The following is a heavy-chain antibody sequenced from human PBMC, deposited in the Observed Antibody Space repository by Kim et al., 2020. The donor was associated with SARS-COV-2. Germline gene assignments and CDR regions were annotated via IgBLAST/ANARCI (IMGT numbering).Heavy chain of an antibody. CDR2: MTGSGITS. J-gene: IGHJ4*01. V-gene: IGHV3-23*01. CDR1: GFGFSNYI. Sequence: GGSPRLSCAASGFGFSNYIMSWVRQAPGKGLEWVSSMTGSGITSYYADSVRGRFTITRDDSKNTVYLQMNSLRVDDTAVYYCAKVLRGGSILRYFDYWGQGALVTVSS. D-gene: IGHD3-3*02. CDR3: AKVLRGGSILRYFDY.